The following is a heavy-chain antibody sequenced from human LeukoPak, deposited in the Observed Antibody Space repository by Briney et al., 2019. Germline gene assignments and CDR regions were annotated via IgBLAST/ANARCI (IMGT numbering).Heavy chain of an antibody. CDR2: VSSSGCT. Sequence: SETLSFTCTVYGDSISSGPFYRSSIRQAAGKGLEWIGRVSSSGCTPYNPSLNTRHTIAITTSENQLPLNVTSVAASDKDCDYCVIDHVSPGLPNWFDPWGQGTLVTVSS. CDR1: GDSISSGPFY. V-gene: IGHV4-61*02. CDR3: VIDHVSPGLPNWFDP. D-gene: IGHD3-16*01. J-gene: IGHJ5*02.